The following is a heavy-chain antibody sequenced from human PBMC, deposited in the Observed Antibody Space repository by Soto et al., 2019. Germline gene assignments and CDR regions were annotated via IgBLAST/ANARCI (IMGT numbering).Heavy chain of an antibody. V-gene: IGHV1-69*01. CDR2: IIPVFQTA. CDR3: ARGGRGYTWFNEF. J-gene: IGHJ4*02. D-gene: IGHD3-22*01. CDR1: GGLFSSYP. Sequence: QEQLVQSGAEVKKPGSPVKVSCKASGGLFSSYPISWVRQVPGQGLEWMGGIIPVFQTAYYTQRFQGRVTITADESTNTACMELSSLRSEDTAIYYCARGGRGYTWFNEFWGQGTLVTVSS.